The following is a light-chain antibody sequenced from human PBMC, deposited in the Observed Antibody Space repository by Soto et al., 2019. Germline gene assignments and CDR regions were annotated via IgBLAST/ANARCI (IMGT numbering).Light chain of an antibody. V-gene: IGKV3-15*01. CDR1: QSVSRN. CDR3: QRYNNWPPLT. Sequence: EIVMTQSPATLSVSPGERATLSCRASQSVSRNLAWYQQKPGQAPRLLIYGASTRATGIPARFSGSGSGTEITLTISSLQSEDFAVYYCQRYNNWPPLTFGGGTKVEIK. CDR2: GAS. J-gene: IGKJ4*01.